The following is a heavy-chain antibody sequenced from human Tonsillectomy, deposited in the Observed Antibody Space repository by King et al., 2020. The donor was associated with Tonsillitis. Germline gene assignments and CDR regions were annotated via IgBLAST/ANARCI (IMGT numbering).Heavy chain of an antibody. D-gene: IGHD3-10*01. Sequence: VQLVESGGGLVKPGGSLRLSCAASGFTFSSYSLHWVRQAPGKGLEWVSSITSSSNHIYYADSMEGRCTISRDNAKNSLYLQMNSLRAEDTAMYYCARVWVVRGVGAYDIWGQGTMVTVSS. CDR3: ARVWVVRGVGAYDI. J-gene: IGHJ3*02. V-gene: IGHV3-21*01. CDR1: GFTFSSYS. CDR2: ITSSSNHI.